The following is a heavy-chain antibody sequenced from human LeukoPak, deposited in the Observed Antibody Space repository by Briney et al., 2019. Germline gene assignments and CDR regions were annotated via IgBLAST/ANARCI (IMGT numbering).Heavy chain of an antibody. D-gene: IGHD6-13*01. V-gene: IGHV4-34*01. CDR2: INHSGST. J-gene: IGHJ5*02. CDR1: GGSFSGYY. Sequence: PSETLSLTCAVYGGSFSGYYWSWIRQPPGKGLEWIGEINHSGSTNYNPSLKSRVTISVDTSKNQFSLKLSSVTAADTAVYYCARFIAAAGTRAAPRLDPWGQGTLVTVSS. CDR3: ARFIAAAGTRAAPRLDP.